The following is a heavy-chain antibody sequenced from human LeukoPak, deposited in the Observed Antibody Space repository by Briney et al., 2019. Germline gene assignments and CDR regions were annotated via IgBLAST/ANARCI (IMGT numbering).Heavy chain of an antibody. Sequence: ASVKVSCKASGYTFTGYYIHWVRQAPGQGLEWMGWINPNSGGTNYAQKFQGRVTMTRDTSISTAYMELSRLRSDDTAVYYCARGIGDIVVVPAASGLDYWGQGTLVTVSS. J-gene: IGHJ4*02. D-gene: IGHD2-2*01. CDR3: ARGIGDIVVVPAASGLDY. CDR1: GYTFTGYY. CDR2: INPNSGGT. V-gene: IGHV1-2*02.